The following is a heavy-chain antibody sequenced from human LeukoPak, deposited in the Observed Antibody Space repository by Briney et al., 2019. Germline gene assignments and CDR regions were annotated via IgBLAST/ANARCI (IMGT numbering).Heavy chain of an antibody. CDR2: ISAYNGNT. Sequence: ASVRVSCKASGYTFTSYGISWVRQAPGQGLEWMGWISAYNGNTNYAQKLQGRVTMTTDTSTSTAYMELRSLRSDDTAVYYCARGFIVVVPAANNWFDPWGQGTLVTVSS. J-gene: IGHJ5*02. CDR1: GYTFTSYG. V-gene: IGHV1-18*01. CDR3: ARGFIVVVPAANNWFDP. D-gene: IGHD2-2*01.